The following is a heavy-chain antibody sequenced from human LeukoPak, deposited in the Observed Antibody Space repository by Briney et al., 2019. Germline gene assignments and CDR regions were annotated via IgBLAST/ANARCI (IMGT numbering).Heavy chain of an antibody. CDR1: GGSISSYY. CDR3: ARTTHVDYDFWSGPATYYFDY. Sequence: PSETLSLTCTVSGGSISSYYWSWIRQPPGKGLEWIGYIYYSGSTYYNPSLKSRVTISVDTSKNQFSLKLSSVTAADTAVYYCARTTHVDYDFWSGPATYYFDYWGQGTLVTVSS. CDR2: IYYSGST. J-gene: IGHJ4*02. D-gene: IGHD3-3*01. V-gene: IGHV4-59*06.